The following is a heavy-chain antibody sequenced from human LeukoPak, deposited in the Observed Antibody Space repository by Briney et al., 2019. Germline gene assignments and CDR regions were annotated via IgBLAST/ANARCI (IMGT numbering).Heavy chain of an antibody. CDR2: IIPIFGTA. Sequence: AASVKVSCKASGGTFSSYAISWVRQAPEQGLEWMGGIIPIFGTANYAQKFQGRVTITADESTSTAYMELSSLRSEDTAVYYCARGPEGGFDYWGQGTLVTVSS. D-gene: IGHD1-26*01. V-gene: IGHV1-69*13. CDR3: ARGPEGGFDY. CDR1: GGTFSSYA. J-gene: IGHJ4*02.